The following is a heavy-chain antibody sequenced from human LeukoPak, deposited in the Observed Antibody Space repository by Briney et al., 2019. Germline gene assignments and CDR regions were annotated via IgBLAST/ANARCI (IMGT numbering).Heavy chain of an antibody. Sequence: KASETLSLTCAVSGGSFFGSHWNWIRQSPEKGLEWIGEINHSGRTNHNPSLKSRVTISVDTSKSHFFLKLTSVTAPDTAVYYCARDPTTVVTLPYYFDFWGQGTLVTVSA. J-gene: IGHJ4*02. CDR3: ARDPTTVVTLPYYFDF. CDR1: GGSFFGSH. CDR2: INHSGRT. V-gene: IGHV4-34*01. D-gene: IGHD4-23*01.